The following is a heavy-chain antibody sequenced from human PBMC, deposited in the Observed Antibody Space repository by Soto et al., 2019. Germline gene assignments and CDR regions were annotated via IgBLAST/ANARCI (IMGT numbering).Heavy chain of an antibody. J-gene: IGHJ4*02. CDR3: AREYCSSTSCYREFDY. V-gene: IGHV3-48*01. Sequence: PGGSLRLSCAASGFSFSSHSMNWVRQAPGKGLEWVSYISSWSETIYYADSVKGRFTISRDNAKNSLYLQMNSLRAEDTAVYYCAREYCSSTSCYREFDYWGQGTLVTVSS. D-gene: IGHD2-2*01. CDR1: GFSFSSHS. CDR2: ISSWSETI.